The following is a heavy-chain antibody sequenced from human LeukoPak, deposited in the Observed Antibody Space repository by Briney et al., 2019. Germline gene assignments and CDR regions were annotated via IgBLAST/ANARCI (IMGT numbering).Heavy chain of an antibody. CDR1: GYSISSSYS. Sequence: SETLSLTCTVSGYSISSSYSWGWIRQPPGKGLEWIGEINHSGSTNYNPSLKSRVTISVDTSKNQFSLKLSSVTAADTAVYYCARGPTVQLWFGGWFDPWGQGTLVTVSS. CDR3: ARGPTVQLWFGGWFDP. D-gene: IGHD3-10*01. CDR2: INHSGST. V-gene: IGHV4-38-2*02. J-gene: IGHJ5*02.